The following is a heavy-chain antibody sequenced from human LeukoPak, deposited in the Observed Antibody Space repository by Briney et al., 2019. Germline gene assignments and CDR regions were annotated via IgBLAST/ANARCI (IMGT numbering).Heavy chain of an antibody. J-gene: IGHJ4*02. Sequence: PGGSLRLPCAASGFTFSSYWMHWVRQAPGKGLVWVSRINSDGSSTSYADSVKGRFTISRDNAKNTLYLQMNSLRAEDTAVYYCARDNSGSLNYFDYWGQGTLVTVSS. D-gene: IGHD1-26*01. V-gene: IGHV3-74*01. CDR3: ARDNSGSLNYFDY. CDR1: GFTFSSYW. CDR2: INSDGSST.